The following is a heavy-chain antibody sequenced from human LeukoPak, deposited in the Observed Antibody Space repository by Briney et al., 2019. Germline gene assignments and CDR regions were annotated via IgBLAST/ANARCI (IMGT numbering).Heavy chain of an antibody. CDR1: GGSISGTNW. Sequence: SETLSLTCGVSGGSISGTNWWSWVRQPPGQGLEWIGEISLRGLTNYNPSLRSRLTMSLDESKNQVSLNLTSVTAADTAVYYCSRESGPFSPFGFWGQGTLVSVHS. J-gene: IGHJ4*02. CDR2: ISLRGLT. V-gene: IGHV4-4*02. CDR3: SRESGPFSPFGF. D-gene: IGHD1-26*01.